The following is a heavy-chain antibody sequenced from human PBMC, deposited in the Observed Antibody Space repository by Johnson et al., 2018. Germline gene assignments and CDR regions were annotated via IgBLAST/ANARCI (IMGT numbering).Heavy chain of an antibody. CDR1: GFTFNNYA. V-gene: IGHV3-23*01. D-gene: IGHD4-17*01. J-gene: IGHJ3*02. CDR3: ANTRLRDAFDI. Sequence: VQSGGSLRLSCTASGFTFNNYAMSWVRQAPGKGLDWVSGISGSGASTYYADSVKGRFTISRDNSKNTLYLQMNSLGAEDTAVYYCANTRLRDAFDIWGQGTMVTVSS. CDR2: ISGSGAST.